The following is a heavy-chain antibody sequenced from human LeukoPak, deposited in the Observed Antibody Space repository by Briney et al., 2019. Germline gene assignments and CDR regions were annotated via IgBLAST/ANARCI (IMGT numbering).Heavy chain of an antibody. D-gene: IGHD2-15*01. J-gene: IGHJ4*02. CDR1: GFTFDDYA. CDR2: INRNGGST. CDR3: SRGSSVVALD. V-gene: IGHV3-20*04. Sequence: GGSLRLSCAASGFTFDDYAMTWVRHAPGKGLEWVSRINRNGGSTGYADSVKGRFTISRDNAKNSLYLQMNSLRVEDTALYYCSRGSSVVALDWGQGTLVTVSS.